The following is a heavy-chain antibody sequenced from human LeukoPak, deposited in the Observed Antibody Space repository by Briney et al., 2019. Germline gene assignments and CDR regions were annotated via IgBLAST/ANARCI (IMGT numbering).Heavy chain of an antibody. D-gene: IGHD5-18*01. Sequence: GGSLRLSCAASGFTFSSYGMHWVRQAPGKGLEWVAVISYDGSNKYYADSVKGRFTISRDSSKNTLYLQMNSLRAEDTAVYYCAKGGGYSYGYEEFDYWGQGTLVTVSS. CDR2: ISYDGSNK. V-gene: IGHV3-30*18. CDR3: AKGGGYSYGYEEFDY. CDR1: GFTFSSYG. J-gene: IGHJ4*02.